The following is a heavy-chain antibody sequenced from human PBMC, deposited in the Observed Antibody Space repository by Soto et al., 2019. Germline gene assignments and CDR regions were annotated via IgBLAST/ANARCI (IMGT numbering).Heavy chain of an antibody. Sequence: QVQLVQSGAEVKKPGASVKVSCKASGYTFTSYDINWVRQATGQGLEWMGWMNPNSGNTGYAQKFQGRVTMTRNTSISTAYMEVSSLRSEDTAVYYCARSWVAALGGGMDVWGKGTTVTVSS. J-gene: IGHJ6*03. D-gene: IGHD6-6*01. CDR2: MNPNSGNT. CDR3: ARSWVAALGGGMDV. V-gene: IGHV1-8*01. CDR1: GYTFTSYD.